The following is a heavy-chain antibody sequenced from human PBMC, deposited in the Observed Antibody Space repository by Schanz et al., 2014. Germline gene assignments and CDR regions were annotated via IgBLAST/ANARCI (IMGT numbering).Heavy chain of an antibody. D-gene: IGHD2-8*02. CDR1: GFTFTNYA. Sequence: EVQLVESGGGVVQPGGSLRLSCAASGFTFTNYAMSWVRQAPGKGLEWVSLISDSGDTAYYADSVKGRFTISRDNFKGALYLQMSSLRAEDTAVYYCAKSLESCPGGRCSRGYFDYWGQGTLVTVSS. CDR2: ISDSGDTA. CDR3: AKSLESCPGGRCSRGYFDY. J-gene: IGHJ4*02. V-gene: IGHV3-23*04.